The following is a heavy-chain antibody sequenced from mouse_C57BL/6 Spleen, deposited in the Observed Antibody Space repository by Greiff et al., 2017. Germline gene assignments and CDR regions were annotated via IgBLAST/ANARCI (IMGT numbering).Heavy chain of an antibody. CDR3: AREGGFGSWFAY. CDR2: IDPSDSYT. Sequence: VQLQQPGAELVMPGASVKLSCKASGYTFTSYWMHWVKQRPGQGLEWIGEIDPSDSYTNYTQKFKGKSTLTVDKSSSTAYMQLSSLTSEDSAVYYCAREGGFGSWFAYWGQGTLVTVSA. V-gene: IGHV1-69*01. J-gene: IGHJ3*01. CDR1: GYTFTSYW.